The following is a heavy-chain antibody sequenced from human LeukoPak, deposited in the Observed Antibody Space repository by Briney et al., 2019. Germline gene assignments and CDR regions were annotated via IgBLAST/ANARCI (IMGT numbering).Heavy chain of an antibody. CDR1: GGSISSSSYY. Sequence: SETLSLTCTVSGGSISSSSYYWGWIRQPPGKGLEWFGIIYHSGSTYYNPSLKSRVTISVDTSKNQFCLKLSSVTAADTAVYYCARVSGRFTWYFDLWGRGTLVTVSS. J-gene: IGHJ2*01. V-gene: IGHV4-39*07. CDR3: ARVSGRFTWYFDL. CDR2: IYHSGST.